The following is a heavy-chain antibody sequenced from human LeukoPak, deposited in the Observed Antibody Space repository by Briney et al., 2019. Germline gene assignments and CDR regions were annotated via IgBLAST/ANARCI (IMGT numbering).Heavy chain of an antibody. D-gene: IGHD1-26*01. V-gene: IGHV1-46*01. Sequence: ASVKVSCTASGYTFTSYYVHWVRHAPGQGLERVGIINPSSGSTSYAHKFQGRVTITTDTSTSTHYTEMRSPRSEATAAYYCATAEVGATRKYYYMDVWGKGTTVTVSS. CDR1: GYTFTSYY. CDR3: ATAEVGATRKYYYMDV. J-gene: IGHJ6*03. CDR2: INPSSGST.